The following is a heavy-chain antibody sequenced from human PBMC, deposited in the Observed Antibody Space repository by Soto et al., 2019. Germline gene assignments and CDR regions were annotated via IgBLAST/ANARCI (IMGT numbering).Heavy chain of an antibody. D-gene: IGHD2-8*01. J-gene: IGHJ6*02. V-gene: IGHV1-18*01. CDR2: VRPYNGNT. CDR1: GYTFTTYG. Sequence: ASVKVSCKAFGYTFTTYGLSWVRQAPGQGXEWVGWVRPYNGNTYYAPSLQDRVTMTTDTPTSTAYISLRGLRSDDTAIYYCVRGGILEANGPYYYYGLDVWGQGTPVTVSS. CDR3: VRGGILEANGPYYYYGLDV.